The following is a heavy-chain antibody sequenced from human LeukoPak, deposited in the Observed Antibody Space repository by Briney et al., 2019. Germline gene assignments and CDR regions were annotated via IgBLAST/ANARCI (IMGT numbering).Heavy chain of an antibody. CDR1: GGSFSGYY. Sequence: SETLSLTCAVYGGSFSGYYWSWIRQPPGKGLEWIGEINHSGSTNYNPSLKSRVTISVDTSKNQFSLKLSSVTAADTAVYYCARDSSRRRGTFDYWGQGTLVTVSS. CDR3: ARDSSRRRGTFDY. J-gene: IGHJ4*02. CDR2: INHSGST. D-gene: IGHD4-11*01. V-gene: IGHV4-34*01.